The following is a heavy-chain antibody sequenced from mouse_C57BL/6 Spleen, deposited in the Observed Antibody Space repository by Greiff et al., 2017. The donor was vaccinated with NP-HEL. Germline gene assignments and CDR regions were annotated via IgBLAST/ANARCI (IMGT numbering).Heavy chain of an antibody. V-gene: IGHV1-76*01. J-gene: IGHJ2*01. CDR1: GYTFTDYY. CDR3: ARRITYFDY. D-gene: IGHD1-1*01. CDR2: IYPGSGNT. Sequence: QVQLQQSGAELVRPGASVKLSCKASGYTFTDYYINWVKQRPGQGLEWIARIYPGSGNTYYNEKFKGKATLTAEKSSSTAYMQLSSLTSEDSAVYFCARRITYFDYWGQGTTLTVSS.